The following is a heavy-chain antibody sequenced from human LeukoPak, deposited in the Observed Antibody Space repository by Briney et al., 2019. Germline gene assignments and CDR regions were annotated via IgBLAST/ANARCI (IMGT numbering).Heavy chain of an antibody. J-gene: IGHJ4*02. CDR1: GFTVSSNY. CDR2: IYSGGST. CDR3: ARQVRYFDWLSEPFDY. V-gene: IGHV3-66*04. Sequence: PGGSLRLSCAASGFTVSSNYMSWVRQARGKGLEWVSVIYSGGSTYYADSVKGRFTISRDNSKNTLYLQMNSLRAEDTAVYYCARQVRYFDWLSEPFDYWGQGTLVTVSS. D-gene: IGHD3-9*01.